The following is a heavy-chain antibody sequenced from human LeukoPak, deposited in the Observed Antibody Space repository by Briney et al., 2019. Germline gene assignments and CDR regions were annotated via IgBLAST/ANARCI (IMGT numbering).Heavy chain of an antibody. CDR3: ARGPDVLLWFGELFGSWFDP. CDR2: INHSGST. J-gene: IGHJ5*02. D-gene: IGHD3-10*01. Sequence: SETLSLTCAVYGGSFSGYYWSWIRQPPGKGLEWIGEINHSGSTNYNPSLKSRVTISVDTSKNQFSLKLSSATAADTAVYYCARGPDVLLWFGELFGSWFDPWGQGTLVTVSS. CDR1: GGSFSGYY. V-gene: IGHV4-34*01.